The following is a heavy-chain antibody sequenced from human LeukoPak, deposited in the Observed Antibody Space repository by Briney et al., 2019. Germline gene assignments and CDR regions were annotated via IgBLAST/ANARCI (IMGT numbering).Heavy chain of an antibody. J-gene: IGHJ5*02. D-gene: IGHD6-13*01. CDR3: AREGIAAAGNWFDP. CDR1: GGSISSYY. V-gene: IGHV4-59*01. CDR2: IYYSGST. Sequence: KPSETLSLTCTVSGGSISSYYWSWIRQPPGKGLEWIGYIYYSGSTNYNPSLKSRVTISVDTSKNQFSPKLSSVTAADTAVYYCAREGIAAAGNWFDPWGQGTLVTVSS.